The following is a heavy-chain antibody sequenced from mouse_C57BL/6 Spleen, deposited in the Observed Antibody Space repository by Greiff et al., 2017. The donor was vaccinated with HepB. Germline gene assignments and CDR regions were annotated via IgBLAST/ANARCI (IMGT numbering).Heavy chain of an antibody. J-gene: IGHJ4*01. CDR3: ARRDYYYGSRAYAMDY. D-gene: IGHD1-1*01. CDR1: GYTFTSYW. Sequence: LVESGAELVKPGASVKLSCKASGYTFTSYWMHWVKQRPGQGLEWIGMIHPNSGSTNYNEKFKSKATLTVDKSSSTAYMQLSSLTSEDSAVYYCARRDYYYGSRAYAMDYWGQGTSVTVSS. CDR2: IHPNSGST. V-gene: IGHV1-64*01.